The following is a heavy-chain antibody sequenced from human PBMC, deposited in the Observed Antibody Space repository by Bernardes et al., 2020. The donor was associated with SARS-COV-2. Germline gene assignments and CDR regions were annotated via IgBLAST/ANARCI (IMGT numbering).Heavy chain of an antibody. CDR1: GYTFTSYA. V-gene: IGHV1-3*01. CDR3: SRESSSGWFLFFDY. Sequence: ASVKVSCKASGYTFTSYAMHWVRQAPGQRLEWMGWINAGNGNTKYSQKFQGRVTITRDTSASTAYMELSSLRSEDTAVYYCSRESSSGWFLFFDYWGQGTLVTVSS. J-gene: IGHJ4*02. CDR2: INAGNGNT. D-gene: IGHD6-19*01.